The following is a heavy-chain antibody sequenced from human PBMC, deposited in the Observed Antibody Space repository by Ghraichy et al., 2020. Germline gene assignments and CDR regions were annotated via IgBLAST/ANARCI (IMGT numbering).Heavy chain of an antibody. CDR2: INDVAKER. CDR3: AKDPSYGALDY. D-gene: IGHD4-17*01. V-gene: IGHV3-7*03. CDR1: GFAFKNYW. Sequence: GGSLRLSCAASGFAFKNYWMTWVRQAPGKGLEWVANINDVAKERYYADSVKGRFSISRDNDRYTLILQMNNLRDDDTAVYYCAKDPSYGALDYSGQGTLGTLSS. J-gene: IGHJ4*02.